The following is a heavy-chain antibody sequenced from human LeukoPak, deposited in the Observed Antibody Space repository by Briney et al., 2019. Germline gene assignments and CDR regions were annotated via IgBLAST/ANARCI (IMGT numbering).Heavy chain of an antibody. J-gene: IGHJ4*02. D-gene: IGHD3-10*01. CDR3: ARGSFGYYFDY. CDR2: IYYSGST. CDR1: GGSISSYY. V-gene: IGHV4-59*01. Sequence: PSETLSLSCTHPGGSISSYYWSWIRQPPGEGLEWIGSIYYSGSTNYNPSLKSRVTISVDTSKNQFSLKLSSVTAADTAVYYCARGSFGYYFDYWGQGTLVTVSS.